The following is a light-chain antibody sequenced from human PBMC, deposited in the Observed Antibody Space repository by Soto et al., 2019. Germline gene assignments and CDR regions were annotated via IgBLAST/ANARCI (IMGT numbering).Light chain of an antibody. CDR3: QQYGSSPST. CDR1: QSVRSSN. J-gene: IGKJ1*01. Sequence: EIVLTQSPGTLSLSPGERATLSCRASQSVRSSNLAWYQQKPGQAPRLLIYGASSRATGIPDRFSGSGSGTDLPLTISRLEPEDFAVYYCQQYGSSPSTFGQGTKVEIK. V-gene: IGKV3-20*01. CDR2: GAS.